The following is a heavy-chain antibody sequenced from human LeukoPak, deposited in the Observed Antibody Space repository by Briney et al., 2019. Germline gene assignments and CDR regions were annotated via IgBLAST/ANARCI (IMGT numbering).Heavy chain of an antibody. CDR2: ISTGSSYI. CDR1: GFTFSSYI. J-gene: IGHJ4*02. CDR3: TRGDEQWLASY. D-gene: IGHD6-19*01. V-gene: IGHV3-21*01. Sequence: GGSLRLSCAASGFTFSSYIMNWVRQAPGKGLEWVSSISTGSSYISYADSVRGRSTISRDNAKNSLYVQMNSLRAGDTAVYYCTRGDEQWLASYWGQGTLVTVSS.